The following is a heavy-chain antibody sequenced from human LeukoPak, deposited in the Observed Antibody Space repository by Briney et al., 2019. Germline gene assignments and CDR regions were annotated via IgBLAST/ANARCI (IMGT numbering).Heavy chain of an antibody. CDR1: GFTFSSYW. D-gene: IGHD5-18*01. CDR3: ARVDKAISFNWFDP. CDR2: IKQDGSEK. Sequence: SGGSLRLSCAASGFTFSSYWMSWVRQAPGKGLEWVANIKQDGSEKYYVDSVKGRFTISRDNAKNSLYLQMNSLRAEDTAVYYCARVDKAISFNWFDPWGQGTLVTVSS. V-gene: IGHV3-7*04. J-gene: IGHJ5*02.